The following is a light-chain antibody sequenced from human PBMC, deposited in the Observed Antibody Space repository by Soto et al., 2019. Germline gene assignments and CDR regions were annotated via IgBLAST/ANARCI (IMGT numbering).Light chain of an antibody. CDR1: QSVSSY. CDR3: QQRSNWPPYT. V-gene: IGKV3-11*01. Sequence: EIVLTQSPATLSLSPGERATLSCRASQSVSSYLAWYQQKPGQAPRLLIYDASNRATGIPARSSGSGSGTEFTLPISSLEPEDFAVYYCQQRSNWPPYTFGQGTKLEIK. J-gene: IGKJ2*01. CDR2: DAS.